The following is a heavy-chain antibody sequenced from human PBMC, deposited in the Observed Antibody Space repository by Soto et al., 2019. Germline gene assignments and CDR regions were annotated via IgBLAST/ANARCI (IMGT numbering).Heavy chain of an antibody. J-gene: IGHJ5*02. CDR2: IYYSGST. CDR1: GGSISSGGYY. CDR3: ARGEGYCSSTSCYISWFDP. V-gene: IGHV4-31*03. Sequence: PSETLSLTCTVSGGSISSGGYYWSWIRQHPGKGLEWIGYIYYSGSTYYNPSLKSRVTISVDTSKNQFSLKLSSVTAADTAVYYCARGEGYCSSTSCYISWFDPWGQGTLVTVSS. D-gene: IGHD2-2*02.